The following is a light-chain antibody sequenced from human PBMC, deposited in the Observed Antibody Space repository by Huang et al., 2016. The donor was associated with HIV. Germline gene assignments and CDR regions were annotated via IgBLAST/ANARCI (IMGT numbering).Light chain of an antibody. J-gene: IGKJ2*01. CDR2: KAS. CDR1: QSVPIW. Sequence: DIQMTQSPSTLSAAVGDRVTITCRASQSVPIWLAWFQQKPGKAPKLLIYKASTLESGVPSRFSGSGSGTEFTLTIDSLQPDDVATYYCQQYSRSATFGQGTKLEIK. V-gene: IGKV1-5*03. CDR3: QQYSRSAT.